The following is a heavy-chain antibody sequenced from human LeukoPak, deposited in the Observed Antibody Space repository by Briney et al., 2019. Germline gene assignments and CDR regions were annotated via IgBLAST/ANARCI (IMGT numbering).Heavy chain of an antibody. CDR2: IIPIFGTA. V-gene: IGHV1-69*13. CDR3: ARDRDSSGYFDY. D-gene: IGHD3-22*01. Sequence: ASVKVSCKASGGTFSSYAISWVRQAPGQGLEWMGGIIPIFGTANYAQKFQGRVTITADESTSTAHMELSSLRSEDTAVYYCARDRDSSGYFDYWGQGTLVTVSS. CDR1: GGTFSSYA. J-gene: IGHJ4*02.